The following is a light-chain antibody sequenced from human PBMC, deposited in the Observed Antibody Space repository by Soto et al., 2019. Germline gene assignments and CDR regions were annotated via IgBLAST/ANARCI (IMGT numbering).Light chain of an antibody. CDR3: SSYAGSNNYV. J-gene: IGLJ1*01. V-gene: IGLV2-14*01. CDR2: DVS. Sequence: QPELTPPASVSASPRRSITVSSTGTTSDGGGYNYVSWYQQHPGKAPKLMIYDVSNRPSGISNRFSGSKSGNTASLTVSGLQAEDEADYYCSSYAGSNNYVFGTGTKVTVL. CDR1: TSDGGGYNY.